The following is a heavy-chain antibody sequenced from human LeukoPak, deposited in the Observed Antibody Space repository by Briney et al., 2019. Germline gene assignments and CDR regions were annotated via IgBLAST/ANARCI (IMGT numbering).Heavy chain of an antibody. CDR3: AKGRYYDSTGSPIDN. D-gene: IGHD3-22*01. V-gene: IGHV3-30*02. Sequence: PGGSLRLSCAASGFTFSSYDMHWVRQAPGKGLEWVAFIRCDGNIKDFADSVKGRFTISRDTSKNTLYLQMNSLRAEDTAIYYCAKGRYYDSTGSPIDNWGQGTLVTVSS. CDR2: IRCDGNIK. CDR1: GFTFSSYD. J-gene: IGHJ4*02.